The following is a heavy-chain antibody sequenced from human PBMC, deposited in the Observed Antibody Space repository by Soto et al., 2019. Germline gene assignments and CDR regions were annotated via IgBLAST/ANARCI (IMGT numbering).Heavy chain of an antibody. Sequence: TVSGGSISSSSYYWGWIRQPPGKGLEWIGSIYYSGSTYYNPSLKSRVTISVDTSKNQFSLKLSSVTAADTAVYYCARIGIAVAEDWFDPWGQGTLVTVSS. CDR1: GGSISSSSYY. CDR3: ARIGIAVAEDWFDP. D-gene: IGHD6-19*01. V-gene: IGHV4-39*01. J-gene: IGHJ5*02. CDR2: IYYSGST.